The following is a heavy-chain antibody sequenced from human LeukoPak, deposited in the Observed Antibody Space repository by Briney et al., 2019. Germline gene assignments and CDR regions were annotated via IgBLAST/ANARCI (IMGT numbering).Heavy chain of an antibody. Sequence: ASVKVSCKASGYTFTGYYMHWVRQAHGQGLEWMGWINPNSGGTNYAQKFQGRVTMTRDTSISTAYMELSRLRSDDTAVYYCARDRYSPYYYDSSGYPRPFDYWGQGTLVTVSS. V-gene: IGHV1-2*02. CDR3: ARDRYSPYYYDSSGYPRPFDY. CDR1: GYTFTGYY. D-gene: IGHD3-22*01. J-gene: IGHJ4*02. CDR2: INPNSGGT.